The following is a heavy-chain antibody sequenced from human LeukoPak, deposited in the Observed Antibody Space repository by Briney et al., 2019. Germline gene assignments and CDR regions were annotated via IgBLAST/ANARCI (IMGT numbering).Heavy chain of an antibody. D-gene: IGHD6-19*01. V-gene: IGHV1-2*02. CDR2: INPNSGGT. J-gene: IGHJ5*02. Sequence: GASVTVSCKASGYTFTGYYMHWVRQAPGQGLEWMGWINPNSGGTNYAQKFQGRVTMTRDTSISTAYMELSRLRSDDTAVYYCARDPFSSDGAYNWFDPWGQGTLVTVSS. CDR3: ARDPFSSDGAYNWFDP. CDR1: GYTFTGYY.